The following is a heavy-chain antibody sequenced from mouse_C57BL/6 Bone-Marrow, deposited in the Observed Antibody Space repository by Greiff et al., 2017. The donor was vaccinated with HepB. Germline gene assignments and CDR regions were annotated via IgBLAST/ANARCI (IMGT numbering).Heavy chain of an antibody. J-gene: IGHJ1*03. CDR1: GYTFTSYV. Sequence: EVQVVESGPELVKPGASVKMSCKASGYTFTSYVMHWVKQKPGQGLEWIGYIYPYNDGTKYNEKFKGKATLTSDKSSSTAYMELSSLTSEDSAVYYGARDYGSSSYWYFDVWGTGTKVTVSS. CDR2: IYPYNDGT. CDR3: ARDYGSSSYWYFDV. D-gene: IGHD1-1*01. V-gene: IGHV1-14*01.